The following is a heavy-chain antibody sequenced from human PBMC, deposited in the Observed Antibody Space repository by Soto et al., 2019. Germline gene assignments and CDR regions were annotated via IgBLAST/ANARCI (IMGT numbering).Heavy chain of an antibody. CDR3: ARTPAVAGTDLDY. CDR2: INSDGSST. CDR1: GFTFSSYW. J-gene: IGHJ4*02. Sequence: GGSLRLSCAASGFTFSSYWMHWVRQAPGKGLVWVSRINSDGSSTSYADSVKGRFTISRDNAKNTLYLQMNSLRAEDTAVYYCARTPAVAGTDLDYWGQGTLVTAPQ. V-gene: IGHV3-74*01. D-gene: IGHD6-19*01.